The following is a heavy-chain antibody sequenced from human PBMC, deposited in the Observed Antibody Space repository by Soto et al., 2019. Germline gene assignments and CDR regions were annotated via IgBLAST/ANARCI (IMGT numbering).Heavy chain of an antibody. D-gene: IGHD3-10*01. CDR1: GSTFSNAW. J-gene: IGHJ4*02. V-gene: IGHV3-15*01. Sequence: GGSLRLSCAASGSTFSNAWMSWVRQAPGKGLEWVGRIKSKTDGGTTDYAAPVKGRFTIPRDDSKNTLYLQMNSLKTEDTAVYYCTTEDYYGSPYYFDYWGQGTLVTVSS. CDR2: IKSKTDGGTT. CDR3: TTEDYYGSPYYFDY.